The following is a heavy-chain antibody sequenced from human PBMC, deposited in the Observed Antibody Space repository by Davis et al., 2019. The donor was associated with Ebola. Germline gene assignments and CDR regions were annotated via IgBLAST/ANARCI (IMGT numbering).Heavy chain of an antibody. Sequence: GGSLRLSCTASGFTFSSSPMHWVRQAPGKGLEYVSGISSNGGSTYYADSVKGRFTISRDNSKNTLYVQMSSLRAEDTAVYYCVGSGFDYWGQGTLVTVSS. J-gene: IGHJ4*02. V-gene: IGHV3-64*05. CDR1: GFTFSSSP. CDR2: ISSNGGST. CDR3: VGSGFDY. D-gene: IGHD3-10*01.